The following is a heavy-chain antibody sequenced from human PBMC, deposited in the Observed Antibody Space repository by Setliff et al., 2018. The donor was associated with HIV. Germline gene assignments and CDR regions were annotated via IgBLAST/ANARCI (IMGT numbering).Heavy chain of an antibody. D-gene: IGHD3-10*01. Sequence: GGSLRLSCAASGFTLSDYAMHWVRQAPGKGLEWVAGISYDGTNEYYADSVKGRFTISRDNYKNTVFLQMNSLRVDDSALYYCTRPYYYASGSYDYWGQGTLVTVSS. CDR1: GFTLSDYA. CDR2: ISYDGTNE. CDR3: TRPYYYASGSYDY. V-gene: IGHV3-30*03. J-gene: IGHJ4*02.